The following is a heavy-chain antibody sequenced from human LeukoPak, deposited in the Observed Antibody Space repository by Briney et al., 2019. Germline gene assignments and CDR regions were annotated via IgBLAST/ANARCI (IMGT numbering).Heavy chain of an antibody. CDR1: GFTFSSYG. D-gene: IGHD2-2*01. V-gene: IGHV3-30*02. J-gene: IGHJ4*02. CDR2: IRYDGSNK. CDR3: AKAVVIVPTATPFDY. Sequence: GGSLRLSCAASGFTFSSYGMHWVRQAPGKGLEWVAFIRYDGSNKYYADSVKGRFTISRDNSKNTLYLQMNSLRAEDTAVYYCAKAVVIVPTATPFDYWGQGTLVTVSS.